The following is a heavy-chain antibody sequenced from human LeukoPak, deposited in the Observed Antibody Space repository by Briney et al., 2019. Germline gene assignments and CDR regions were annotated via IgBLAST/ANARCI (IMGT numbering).Heavy chain of an antibody. J-gene: IGHJ6*03. CDR3: ARDGCSGGSCPPTFYYYYYYMDV. Sequence: PGGSLRLSCAASGFTFSSYSMNWVRQAPGKGLEWVSSISSSSSYIYYADSVKGRFTISRDNAKNSLYLQMNSLRAEDTAVYYCARDGCSGGSCPPTFYYYYYYMDVWGKGTTVTVSS. CDR1: GFTFSSYS. CDR2: ISSSSSYI. D-gene: IGHD2-15*01. V-gene: IGHV3-21*01.